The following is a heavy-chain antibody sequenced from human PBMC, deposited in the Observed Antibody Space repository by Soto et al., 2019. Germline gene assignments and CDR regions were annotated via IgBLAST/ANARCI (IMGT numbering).Heavy chain of an antibody. V-gene: IGHV1-46*01. CDR3: ARDASPLTGDRFLDFDY. CDR1: GYTFTSYY. CDR2: INPSGGST. J-gene: IGHJ4*02. Sequence: APVKVSCKASGYTFTSYYMHWVRQAPGQGLEWMGIINPSGGSTSYAQKFQGRVTMTRDTSTSTVYMELSSLRSEDTAVYYCARDASPLTGDRFLDFDYWGQGTLVTVSS. D-gene: IGHD7-27*01.